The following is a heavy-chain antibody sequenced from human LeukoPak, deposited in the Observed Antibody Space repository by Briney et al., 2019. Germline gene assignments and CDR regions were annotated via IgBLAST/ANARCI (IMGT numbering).Heavy chain of an antibody. Sequence: ASVKVSCKASGYTFTGYYMHWVRQAPGQGLEWMGWINPNSGGTNYAQKFQGRVTMTRDTSISTAYMELSRLRSDDTAVYYCARERLSSTVTTYVYYYGMDVWGQGTTVTVSS. J-gene: IGHJ6*02. CDR1: GYTFTGYY. V-gene: IGHV1-2*02. CDR2: INPNSGGT. D-gene: IGHD4-17*01. CDR3: ARERLSSTVTTYVYYYGMDV.